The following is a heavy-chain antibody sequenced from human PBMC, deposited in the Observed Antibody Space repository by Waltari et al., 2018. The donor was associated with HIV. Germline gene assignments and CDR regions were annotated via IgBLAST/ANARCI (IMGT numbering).Heavy chain of an antibody. CDR1: GYPFRRYS. J-gene: IGHJ6*02. CDR2: ISSGGSTT. V-gene: IGHV3-74*01. Sequence: EVQLGESGGGSLPAGGFLRLSSAASGYPFRRYSLVWVRQAPGKGLVWVSRISSGGSTTSYADSVKGRFTVSRDNARNTLYLQMNSLRAEDTAVYYCARYRPEVHYYNGMDIWGQGTTVTVSS. CDR3: ARYRPEVHYYNGMDI. D-gene: IGHD3-16*02.